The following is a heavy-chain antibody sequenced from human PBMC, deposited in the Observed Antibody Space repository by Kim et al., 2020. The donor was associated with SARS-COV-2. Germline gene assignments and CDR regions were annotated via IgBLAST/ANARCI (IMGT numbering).Heavy chain of an antibody. V-gene: IGHV3-53*01. D-gene: IGHD3-10*01. J-gene: IGHJ4*02. Sequence: DSVKGRFTISRKDSKNTLYLQMNSLRAEDTAVYYCARDLYYGSGSYYFDYWGQGTLVTVSS. CDR3: ARDLYYGSGSYYFDY.